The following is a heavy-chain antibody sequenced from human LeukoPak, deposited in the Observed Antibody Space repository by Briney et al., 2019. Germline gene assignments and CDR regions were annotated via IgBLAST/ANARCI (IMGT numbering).Heavy chain of an antibody. CDR3: AKGFRLNDFSFES. J-gene: IGHJ4*02. Sequence: GGSLRLSCAGAGLTFSNYAMSGVRQAPGKGLEWVAFIMYDGSSKSIGDSVKGRFSISRDNPSNTLYLEMNSLRVEDTAVYYCAKGFRLNDFSFESWGQGTLVTVSS. D-gene: IGHD2-21*02. V-gene: IGHV3-30*02. CDR1: GLTFSNYA. CDR2: IMYDGSSK.